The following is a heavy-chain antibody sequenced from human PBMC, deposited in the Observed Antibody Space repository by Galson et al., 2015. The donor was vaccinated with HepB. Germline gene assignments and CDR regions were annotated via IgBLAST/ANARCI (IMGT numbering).Heavy chain of an antibody. D-gene: IGHD3-22*01. J-gene: IGHJ3*02. V-gene: IGHV1-69*06. CDR3: ARGEVITMIVVVITGAFDI. CDR2: IIPIFGTA. Sequence: SVKVSCKASGGTFSSYAISWVRQAPGQGLEWMGGIIPIFGTANYAQKFQGRVTITADKSTSTAYMELSSLRSEDTAVYYCARGEVITMIVVVITGAFDIWGQGTMVTVSS. CDR1: GGTFSSYA.